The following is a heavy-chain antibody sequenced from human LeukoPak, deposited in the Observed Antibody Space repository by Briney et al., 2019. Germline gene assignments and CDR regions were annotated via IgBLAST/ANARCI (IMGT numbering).Heavy chain of an antibody. CDR1: GGPISSGSYY. V-gene: IGHV4-61*10. D-gene: IGHD6-6*01. J-gene: IGHJ3*02. CDR3: ARDLWQLRAFDI. Sequence: SETLSLTCTVSGGPISSGSYYWSWIRQPAGKGLEWIGYIYHSGSTYYNPSLKSRVTISVDRSKNQFSLKLSSVTAADTAVYYCARDLWQLRAFDIWGQGTMVTVSS. CDR2: IYHSGST.